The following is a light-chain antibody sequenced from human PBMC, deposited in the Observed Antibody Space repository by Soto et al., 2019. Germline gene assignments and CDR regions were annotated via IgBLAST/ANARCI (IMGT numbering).Light chain of an antibody. Sequence: QSALTQPASVSGSPGQSITISCTRTSSDVGSYNFVSWCQQHPGKVPKVMIYEVSKRPSGVSDRFSGSKSGNTASLTISGLQAEDEADYYCCADAGRSTYVFGTGTKLTVL. CDR3: CADAGRSTYV. CDR1: SSDVGSYNF. CDR2: EVS. J-gene: IGLJ1*01. V-gene: IGLV2-23*02.